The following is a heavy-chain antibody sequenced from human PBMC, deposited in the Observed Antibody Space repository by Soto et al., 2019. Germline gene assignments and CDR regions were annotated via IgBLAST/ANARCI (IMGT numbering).Heavy chain of an antibody. CDR3: ARDRLEYDFMSGYNDY. J-gene: IGHJ4*02. Sequence: QVQLVQSGAEVKKPGSSVKVSCKASGGTFSSYAISWVRQAPGQGLEWMGGIIPIFGTANYAQKFQGRVTITADESTSTDYMELSSLRSEDTAVYYCARDRLEYDFMSGYNDYWGKGTLVNVSS. V-gene: IGHV1-69*01. CDR1: GGTFSSYA. CDR2: IIPIFGTA. D-gene: IGHD3-3*01.